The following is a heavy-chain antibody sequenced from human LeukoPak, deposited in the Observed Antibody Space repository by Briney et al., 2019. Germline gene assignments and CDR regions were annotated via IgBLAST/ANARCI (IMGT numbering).Heavy chain of an antibody. J-gene: IGHJ4*02. V-gene: IGHV1-18*01. CDR3: ARAGNYYGSGSYYKPSD. D-gene: IGHD3-10*01. CDR2: ISAYSTYNGNT. CDR1: GYTFTSYG. Sequence: ASVKVSCKASGYTFTSYGISWVRQAPGQGPEWMGWISAYSTYNGNTNYAQKFQGRVTMTTDTSTSTAYMELRSLRSDDTAVYYCARAGNYYGSGSYYKPSDWGQGTLVTVSS.